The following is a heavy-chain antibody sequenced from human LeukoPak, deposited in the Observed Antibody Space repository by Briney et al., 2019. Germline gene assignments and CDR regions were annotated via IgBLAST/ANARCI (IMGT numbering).Heavy chain of an antibody. J-gene: IGHJ5*02. CDR2: IIPIFGTA. V-gene: IGHV1-69*13. Sequence: ASVKVSCKASGGTFSSYAISWVRQAPGQGLEWMGGIIPIFGTANYAQKFQGRVTITADESTSTAYMELSSLRSEDTAVYYCARGFPPPRPYCSSTSCYRNWFDPWGQGTLVTVSS. CDR3: ARGFPPPRPYCSSTSCYRNWFDP. D-gene: IGHD2-2*01. CDR1: GGTFSSYA.